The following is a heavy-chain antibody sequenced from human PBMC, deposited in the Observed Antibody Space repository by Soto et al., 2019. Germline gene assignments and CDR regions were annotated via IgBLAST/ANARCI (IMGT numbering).Heavy chain of an antibody. Sequence: QVQLVQSGAEVKKPGASVRVSCKASGYTFSGYDINWVRQATGQGLEWMGWMSPDSRTKGYAESFQGRVTMTWDTSIATAYMELSSLTSDDSAVYYCARATELRYVEWSVYRGWNYAMDVWGQGTTVTVSS. CDR1: GYTFSGYD. CDR3: ARATELRYVEWSVYRGWNYAMDV. CDR2: MSPDSRTK. D-gene: IGHD3-3*01. V-gene: IGHV1-8*01. J-gene: IGHJ6*01.